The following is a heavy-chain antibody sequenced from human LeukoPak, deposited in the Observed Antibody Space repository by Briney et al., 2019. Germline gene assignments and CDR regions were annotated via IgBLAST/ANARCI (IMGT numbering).Heavy chain of an antibody. J-gene: IGHJ5*02. CDR3: AKGSGDYALINWFDP. CDR2: IRYDGSNK. CDR1: RFTFSSYG. Sequence: PGGSLRLSCAASRFTFSSYGMHWVRQAPGKGLEWVAFIRYDGSNKYYADSVKGRFTISRDNSKNTLYLQMNSLRAEDTAVYYCAKGSGDYALINWFDPWGQGTLVTVSS. D-gene: IGHD4-17*01. V-gene: IGHV3-30*02.